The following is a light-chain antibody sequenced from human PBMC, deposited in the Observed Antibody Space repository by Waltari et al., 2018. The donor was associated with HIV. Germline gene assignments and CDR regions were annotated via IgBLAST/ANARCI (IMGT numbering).Light chain of an antibody. Sequence: HSVLTLPASMSGSLAQSITISSLGFRIDFGVFHYLSCYLQSPDKAPRLVIYDVRNRPSGVSGRFSGSKSGSAASLTISGLQPEDEADYYCCSYSSSGTVLFGGGTRLTVL. CDR2: DVR. J-gene: IGLJ2*01. CDR3: CSYSSSGTVL. CDR1: RIDFGVFHY. V-gene: IGLV2-14*03.